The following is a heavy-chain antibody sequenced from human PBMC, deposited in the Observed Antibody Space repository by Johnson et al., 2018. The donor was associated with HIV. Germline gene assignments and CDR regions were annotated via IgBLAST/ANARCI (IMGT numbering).Heavy chain of an antibody. V-gene: IGHV3-7*01. CDR3: ARNEAATDAFDI. CDR1: GFTLSDYW. J-gene: IGHJ3*02. CDR2: IKQDGSEK. Sequence: VQLVESGGGLVQPGGSLRLSCAAYGFTLSDYWMHWVRQGTGKGLAWVANIKQDGSEKYYVDSVKGRFTISRDNAKNSLYLQMNSLRAEDTALYYCARNEAATDAFDIWGQGTMVTVSS.